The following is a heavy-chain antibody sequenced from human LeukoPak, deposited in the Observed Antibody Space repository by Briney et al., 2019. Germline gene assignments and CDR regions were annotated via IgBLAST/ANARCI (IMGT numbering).Heavy chain of an antibody. J-gene: IGHJ5*02. D-gene: IGHD6-19*01. Sequence: IPSETLSLTCTVSGGSISSSSYYWGWIRQPPGKGLEWIGSIYYSGSTYYNPSLKSRVTISVDTSKNQFSLKLSSVTAADTAVYYCARHRSGSSWFAPWGQGTLVTVSS. CDR1: GGSISSSSYY. V-gene: IGHV4-39*01. CDR3: ARHRSGSSWFAP. CDR2: IYYSGST.